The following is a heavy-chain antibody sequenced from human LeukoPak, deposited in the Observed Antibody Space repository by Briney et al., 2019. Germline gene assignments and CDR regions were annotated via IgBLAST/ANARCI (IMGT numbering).Heavy chain of an antibody. CDR3: ARVGVGSSWYYYYYGMDV. V-gene: IGHV4-59*01. CDR1: GGSISSYY. J-gene: IGHJ6*02. D-gene: IGHD6-13*01. CDR2: IYYSGST. Sequence: SETLSLTCTVSGGSISSYYWSWIRQPPGKGLEWIGYIYYSGSTNYSPSLKSRVTISVDTSKNQFSLKLSSVTAADTAVYYCARVGVGSSWYYYYYGMDVWGQGTTVTVSS.